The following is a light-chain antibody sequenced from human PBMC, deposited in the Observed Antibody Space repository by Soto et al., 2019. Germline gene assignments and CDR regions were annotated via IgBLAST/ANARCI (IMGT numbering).Light chain of an antibody. J-gene: IGKJ1*01. CDR2: DAS. Sequence: EIVMTQSPATLSVSPGERVTLSCRASQSVSNNLAWYQQQPGQAPRLLIYDASNRATGIPARFSGSGSGTEFTLTISRLEPEDFAVYYCQQYGGSPGTLGQGTKVDIK. V-gene: IGKV3D-15*01. CDR3: QQYGGSPGT. CDR1: QSVSNN.